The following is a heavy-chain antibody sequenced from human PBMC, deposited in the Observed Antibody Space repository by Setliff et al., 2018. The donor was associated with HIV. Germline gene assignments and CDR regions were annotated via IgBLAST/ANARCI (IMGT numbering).Heavy chain of an antibody. J-gene: IGHJ4*02. CDR2: IFHTGSA. CDR1: NYSVNTSYY. V-gene: IGHV4-38-2*01. D-gene: IGHD3-10*01. CDR3: ARHPGSGSYAIPYHFDY. Sequence: KTSETLSLTCVVSNYSVNTSYYWGWIRQSPGKGLQWIGSIFHTGSAYYNPSLKSRVILSIDTAKNEFSLKLSSVTAPDTAVYYCARHPGSGSYAIPYHFDYWGQGRLVT.